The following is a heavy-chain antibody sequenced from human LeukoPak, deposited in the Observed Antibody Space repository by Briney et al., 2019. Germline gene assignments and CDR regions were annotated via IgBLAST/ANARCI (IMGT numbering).Heavy chain of an antibody. J-gene: IGHJ4*02. V-gene: IGHV3-33*01. Sequence: PGGSLRLSCAASGFSFSSYGMHWVRQAPGKGLEWVAVIWYDGRKKYYAESVRGRLTISRDNSKNTLYLQINSLRAEDTAVYYCARRDGDNDRGFDYWGQGTLVTVSS. D-gene: IGHD4-23*01. CDR2: IWYDGRKK. CDR3: ARRDGDNDRGFDY. CDR1: GFSFSSYG.